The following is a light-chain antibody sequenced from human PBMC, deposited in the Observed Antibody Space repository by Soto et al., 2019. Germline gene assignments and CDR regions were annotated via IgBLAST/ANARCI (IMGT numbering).Light chain of an antibody. CDR2: GAS. V-gene: IGKV3-20*01. J-gene: IGKJ1*01. CDR1: QSVSNNY. Sequence: VMTQSPATLSVSPGERAALSCRASQSVSNNYLAWYQQKPGQAPRLLIYGASNRATGIPDRFSGSGSGTDFTLTISRLEPEDFAVYYCQQYSSSGTFGQGTKVDIK. CDR3: QQYSSSGT.